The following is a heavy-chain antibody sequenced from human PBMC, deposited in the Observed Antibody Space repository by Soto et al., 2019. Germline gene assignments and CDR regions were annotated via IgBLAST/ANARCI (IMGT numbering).Heavy chain of an antibody. Sequence: QVQLVQSGAEVKKPGASVKISCKTSGDTFSHYYMHWVRQAPGQGLEWMSIIYPSVRSPTYSQNFPGRHTVTRDASTLTVYMELSSLKSEDTAVYYCARAQVSGTIEIGFSVWGQGTLVTVSS. CDR2: IYPSVRSP. D-gene: IGHD1-26*01. J-gene: IGHJ3*01. V-gene: IGHV1-46*01. CDR1: GDTFSHYY. CDR3: ARAQVSGTIEIGFSV.